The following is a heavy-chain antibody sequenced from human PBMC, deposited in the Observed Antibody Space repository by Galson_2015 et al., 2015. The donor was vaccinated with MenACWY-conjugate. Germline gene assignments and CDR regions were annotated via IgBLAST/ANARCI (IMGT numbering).Heavy chain of an antibody. CDR3: AKVWGAWYLDY. D-gene: IGHD1-26*01. CDR2: ISGSSGTT. CDR1: GFTFSINA. J-gene: IGHJ4*02. V-gene: IGHV3-23*01. Sequence: SLRLSCAASGFTFSINAMSWVRQAPGKGLEWVSGISGSSGTTYYADSVNGRFTISRDNSKNTLYLQMNSLRGEDTAIYYCAKVWGAWYLDYWGQGTLVTVSS.